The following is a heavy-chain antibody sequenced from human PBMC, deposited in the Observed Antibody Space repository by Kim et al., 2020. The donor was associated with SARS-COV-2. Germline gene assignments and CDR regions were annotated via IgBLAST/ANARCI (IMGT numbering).Heavy chain of an antibody. CDR2: T. CDR3: AKDSPWRTDY. Sequence: THHADSVRGRFAMSRDNSENTLFLQMNSLRAEDTAVYYCAKDSPWRTDYWGQGTLVTVSS. V-gene: IGHV3-23*01. J-gene: IGHJ4*02.